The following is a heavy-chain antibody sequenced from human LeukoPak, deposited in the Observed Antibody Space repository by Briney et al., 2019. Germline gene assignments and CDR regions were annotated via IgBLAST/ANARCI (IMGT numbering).Heavy chain of an antibody. J-gene: IGHJ6*03. CDR2: IYTSGST. CDR3: AREIATGYYYYYYYMDV. D-gene: IGHD3-9*01. CDR1: GYSISSGYY. Sequence: SETLSLTCTVSGYSISSGYYWSWIRQPAGKGLEWIGRIYTSGSTNYNPSLKSRVTISVDTSKNQFSLKLSSVTAADTAVYYCAREIATGYYYYYYYMDVWGKGTTVTISS. V-gene: IGHV4-61*02.